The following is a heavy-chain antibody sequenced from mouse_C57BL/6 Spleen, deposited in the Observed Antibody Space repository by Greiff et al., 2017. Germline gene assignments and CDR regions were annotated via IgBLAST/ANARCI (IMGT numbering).Heavy chain of an antibody. CDR2: IYPGNSDT. Sequence: VQLKEPGTVLARPGASVKMSCKTSGYTFPSYWMHWVKQRPGQGLEWVGAIYPGNSDTSYNQKFKGKAKLTAVTSASTAYMELSSLTNEDSAVYYYTRGRLRDYFDYWGQGTTLTVSS. V-gene: IGHV1-5*01. CDR3: TRGRLRDYFDY. CDR1: GYTFPSYW. D-gene: IGHD2-4*01. J-gene: IGHJ2*01.